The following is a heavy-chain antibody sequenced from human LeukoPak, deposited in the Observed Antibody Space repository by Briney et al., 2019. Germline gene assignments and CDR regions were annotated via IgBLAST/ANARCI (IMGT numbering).Heavy chain of an antibody. V-gene: IGHV3-23*01. CDR1: GFTFTDYA. CDR3: AKDRYSRGYFD. Sequence: GGSLRLSCAASGFTFTDYAMNWVRQAPGKGLEWLSAISGSGGSTYYADSIQGRFTISRDNSKNTLYLQMNSLRAEDTAIYYCAKDRYSRGYFDWGQGTLVTVSS. J-gene: IGHJ4*02. D-gene: IGHD3-22*01. CDR2: ISGSGGST.